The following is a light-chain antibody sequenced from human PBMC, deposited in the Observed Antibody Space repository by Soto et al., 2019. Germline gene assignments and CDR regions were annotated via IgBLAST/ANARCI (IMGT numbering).Light chain of an antibody. CDR3: QQYDFLVT. V-gene: IGKV1-33*01. Sequence: DIQMTQSPSSLSASVGDRVTITCQASQDINNYLNWYQQKPGKAPELLIYDASNLQTGVPTRFRGCGSGKHFTFTISSLQPEDIATYFCQQYDFLVTFGQGTRLEIQ. CDR2: DAS. J-gene: IGKJ5*01. CDR1: QDINNY.